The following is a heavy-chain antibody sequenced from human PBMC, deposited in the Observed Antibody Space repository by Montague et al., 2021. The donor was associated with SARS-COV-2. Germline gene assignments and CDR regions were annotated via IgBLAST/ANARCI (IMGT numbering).Heavy chain of an antibody. V-gene: IGHV4-39*01. CDR2: IPYIGRP. CDR1: GGSVSSSPYY. Sequence: SETLSLTCTVSGGSVSSSPYYWGWIRSPPGRGLEWVGGIPYIGRPSFSPSLKGRLPISVDSSENQFSLRLSSVTAADTAVYYCASSYYYGSGTYVYNYYMDVWGKGTTATVPS. J-gene: IGHJ6*03. CDR3: ASSYYYGSGTYVYNYYMDV. D-gene: IGHD3-10*01.